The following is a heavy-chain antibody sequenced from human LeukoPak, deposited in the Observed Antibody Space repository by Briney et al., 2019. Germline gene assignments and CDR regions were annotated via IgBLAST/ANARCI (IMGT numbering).Heavy chain of an antibody. V-gene: IGHV3-74*01. CDR3: ASRPFGPDY. CDR1: GFTFDTYW. CDR2: THTDGVWT. Sequence: GGSLRLACEAAGFTFDTYWMQWVRQAPGEGLVWVAGTHTDGVWTNYADSVTGRFPLPRHNVKNMLYLQMNSLRAEDPAVYYCASRPFGPDYWGQGTLVTVSS. D-gene: IGHD3-16*01. J-gene: IGHJ4*02.